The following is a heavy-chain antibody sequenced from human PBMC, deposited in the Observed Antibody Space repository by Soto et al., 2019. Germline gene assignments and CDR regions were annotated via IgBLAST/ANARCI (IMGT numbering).Heavy chain of an antibody. CDR3: ARAGVLRYFGSV. D-gene: IGHD3-9*01. CDR2: MFDKGNT. CDR1: DGSISNYY. J-gene: IGHJ3*01. V-gene: IGHV4-59*01. Sequence: QVQLQESGPGLVKPSETLSLTCTVSDGSISNYYWSWIRQPPGKGLEWIGFMFDKGNTNYNPSLKGRVTMSLDTSNNQFSLKVTSVTAADTAVYYCARAGVLRYFGSVWGQGTTVTVSS.